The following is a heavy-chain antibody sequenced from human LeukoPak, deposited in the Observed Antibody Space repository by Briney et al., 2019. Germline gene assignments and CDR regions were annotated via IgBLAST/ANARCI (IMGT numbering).Heavy chain of an antibody. CDR2: IYTSGST. CDR3: ARDAYYYGGSGYFRFDY. J-gene: IGHJ4*02. CDR1: GGSISSYY. V-gene: IGHV4-4*07. D-gene: IGHD3-22*01. Sequence: SETLSLTCTVSGGSISSYYWSWIRQPAGKGLEWIGRIYTSGSTNYNPSLKSRVTMSVDTSKNQFSLKLSSVTAADTAVYYCARDAYYYGGSGYFRFDYWGQGTLVTVSS.